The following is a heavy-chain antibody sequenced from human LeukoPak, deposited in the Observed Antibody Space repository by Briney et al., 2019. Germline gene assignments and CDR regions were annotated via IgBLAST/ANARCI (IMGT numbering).Heavy chain of an antibody. CDR2: INWNGGST. Sequence: GGSLRLSCAASGFPFDDYGMSWVRQAPGKGLEWVSGINWNGGSTGYADSVKGRFTISRDNAKNSLYLQMNSLRAEDTALYYCARVQGYCSSTSCYFDYWGQGTLVTVSS. J-gene: IGHJ4*02. D-gene: IGHD2-2*01. CDR1: GFPFDDYG. CDR3: ARVQGYCSSTSCYFDY. V-gene: IGHV3-20*04.